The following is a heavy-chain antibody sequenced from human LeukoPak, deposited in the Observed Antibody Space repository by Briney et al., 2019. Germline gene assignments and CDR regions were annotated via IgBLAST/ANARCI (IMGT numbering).Heavy chain of an antibody. CDR1: GYTFTGYY. CDR2: INTNTGNP. V-gene: IGHV7-4-1*02. D-gene: IGHD4-23*01. Sequence: GASVKLSCKASGYTFTGYYMHWVRQAPGQGLEWMGWINTNTGNPTYAQGFTGRFVFSLDISVGTAYLQISSLKAEDTAVYYCARDYGGNSGAFDIWGQGTMVTVSS. J-gene: IGHJ3*02. CDR3: ARDYGGNSGAFDI.